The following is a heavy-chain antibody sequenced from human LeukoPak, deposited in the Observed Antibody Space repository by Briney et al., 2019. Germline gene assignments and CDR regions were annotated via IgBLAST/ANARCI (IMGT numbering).Heavy chain of an antibody. J-gene: IGHJ5*02. Sequence: SETLSLTCTVSRGSISGYSRSWMRQSPGGGLEWIGYIYYSGDTAYNPSLRSRVTLSVDTSKNQFSLQLRSVTTADTAVYYCVRGPYGASISKWFDPWGQGTQVIVSP. V-gene: IGHV4-59*01. CDR3: VRGPYGASISKWFDP. CDR1: RGSISGYS. CDR2: IYYSGDT. D-gene: IGHD4/OR15-4a*01.